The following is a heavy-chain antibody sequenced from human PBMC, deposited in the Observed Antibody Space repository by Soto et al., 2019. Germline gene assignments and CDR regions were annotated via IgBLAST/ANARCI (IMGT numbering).Heavy chain of an antibody. D-gene: IGHD2-21*02. CDR3: AKDKVVVTAPLDY. CDR1: GFTFSSYA. J-gene: IGHJ4*02. V-gene: IGHV3-23*01. CDR2: ISGSGGST. Sequence: EVQLLESGGGLVQPGGSLRLSCAASGFTFSSYAMSWVRQAPGKGLEWVSAISGSGGSTYYADSVKGRFTISRDNSKNTLYQQMNSLRAEDTAVYYCAKDKVVVTAPLDYWGQGTLVTVSS.